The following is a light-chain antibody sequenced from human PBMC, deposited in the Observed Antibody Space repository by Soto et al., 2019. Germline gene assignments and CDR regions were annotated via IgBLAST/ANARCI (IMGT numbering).Light chain of an antibody. CDR3: QQYNKWPYT. V-gene: IGKV3-15*01. J-gene: IGKJ2*01. Sequence: EIVMTQSPVALSVSPGESAALSCRASQSVGRNFAWYQQRPGQAPRVLIYGTSTRATGVPARFSGSGSGTDFPLPISSLQSEDFAVYYCQQYNKWPYTFGQGTRLEIK. CDR1: QSVGRN. CDR2: GTS.